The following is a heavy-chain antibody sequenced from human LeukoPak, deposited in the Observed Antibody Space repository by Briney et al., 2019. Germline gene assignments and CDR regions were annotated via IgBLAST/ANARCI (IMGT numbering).Heavy chain of an antibody. CDR1: GFTFNTYN. J-gene: IGHJ6*03. D-gene: IGHD5-12*01. V-gene: IGHV3-21*01. Sequence: GGSLRLSCAASGFTFNTYNMNWVRKAPGKGLEWVSSISSSSSSYIYYADSVKGRFTISRDNAKNSLYLQMNSLRAEDAAVYYCAREHSGYDFPGRDYYYMDVWGKGTTVTVSS. CDR3: AREHSGYDFPGRDYYYMDV. CDR2: ISSSSSSYI.